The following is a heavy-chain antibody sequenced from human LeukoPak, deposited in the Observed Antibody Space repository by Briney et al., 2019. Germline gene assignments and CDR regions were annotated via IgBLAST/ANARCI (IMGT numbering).Heavy chain of an antibody. D-gene: IGHD1/OR15-1a*01. CDR2: ISSSSNYI. Sequence: GGSLRLSCAASGFTFSSYSINWVRQAPGKGLEWASSISSSSNYIYYADSVKGRFTISRDNTKNSVSLQMKSLRVEDAAVYYCARGTGKTKAFDIWGQGTMATVSS. CDR1: GFTFSSYS. J-gene: IGHJ3*02. V-gene: IGHV3-21*01. CDR3: ARGTGKTKAFDI.